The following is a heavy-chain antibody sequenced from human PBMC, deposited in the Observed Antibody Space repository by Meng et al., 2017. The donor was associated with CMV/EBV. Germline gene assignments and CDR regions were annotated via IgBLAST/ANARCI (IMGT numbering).Heavy chain of an antibody. V-gene: IGHV1-18*01. D-gene: IGHD3-3*01. Sequence: ASVKVSCKASGYTFTSYGISWVRQAPGQGLGWMGWISACNGNTNYAQKLQGRVTMTTDTSTSTAYMELRSLRSDDTAVYYCARDLGTYDFWSGYLPNFDYWGQGTLVTVSS. CDR3: ARDLGTYDFWSGYLPNFDY. CDR2: ISACNGNT. CDR1: GYTFTSYG. J-gene: IGHJ4*02.